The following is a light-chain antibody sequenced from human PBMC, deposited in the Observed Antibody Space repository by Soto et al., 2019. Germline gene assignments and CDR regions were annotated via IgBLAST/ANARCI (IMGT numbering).Light chain of an antibody. Sequence: EIVMTPSPDTLSVSPGEGATLSCRVSQSIRSNLAWYQQRPGQAPRLLMYGASTRADGIPARFTGSGSGTEFTLTISSLQSEDFAVYYCQQYNNWPPWTFGQGTKVDIK. CDR2: GAS. CDR3: QQYNNWPPWT. J-gene: IGKJ1*01. CDR1: QSIRSN. V-gene: IGKV3-15*01.